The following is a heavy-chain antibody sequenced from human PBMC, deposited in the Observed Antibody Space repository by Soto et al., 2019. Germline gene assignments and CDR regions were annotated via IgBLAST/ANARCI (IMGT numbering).Heavy chain of an antibody. V-gene: IGHV6-1*01. Sequence: SQTLSLTCAISGDSVSSNSAAWNWIRQSPSRGLEWLGRTYYRSKWYNDYAVSVKSRITINPDTSKNQFSLQLNSVTPEDTAVYYCAKSSHDSSGWVLDYWGQGTLVTVSS. CDR2: TYYRSKWYN. CDR1: GDSVSSNSAA. CDR3: AKSSHDSSGWVLDY. D-gene: IGHD6-19*01. J-gene: IGHJ4*02.